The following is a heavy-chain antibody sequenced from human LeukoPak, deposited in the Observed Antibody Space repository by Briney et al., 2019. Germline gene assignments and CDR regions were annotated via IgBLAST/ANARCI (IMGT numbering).Heavy chain of an antibody. Sequence: SETLSLTCTVSGASISSGSYYWSWIRQPAGKGLEWIGRIYSSGSTNYNPSLKSRVTISVDTSKNQFSLKLRFVTAGDTAVYYYAREPSPERGGVAFDIWGQGTMVTVSS. J-gene: IGHJ3*02. CDR1: GASISSGSYY. CDR2: IYSSGST. V-gene: IGHV4-61*02. CDR3: AREPSPERGGVAFDI. D-gene: IGHD3-3*01.